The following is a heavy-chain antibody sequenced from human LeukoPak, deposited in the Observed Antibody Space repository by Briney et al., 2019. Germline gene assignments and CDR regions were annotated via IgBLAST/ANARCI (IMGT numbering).Heavy chain of an antibody. CDR2: IKQDGSEK. Sequence: GGSLRLSCAASGFTFSSYWMSWVRQAPGKGLEWVANIKQDGSEKYYVDSVKGRFTISRDNAKNSLYLQMNSLRAEDTAVYYCARGGDIVVVPAALDDAFDIWGQGTMVTVSS. V-gene: IGHV3-7*01. CDR3: ARGGDIVVVPAALDDAFDI. J-gene: IGHJ3*02. CDR1: GFTFSSYW. D-gene: IGHD2-2*01.